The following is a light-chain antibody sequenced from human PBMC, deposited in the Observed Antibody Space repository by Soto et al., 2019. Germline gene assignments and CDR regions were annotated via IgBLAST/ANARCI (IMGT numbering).Light chain of an antibody. J-gene: IGLJ2*01. V-gene: IGLV1-44*01. CDR3: AAWDDSLNGRV. CDR2: SNN. CDR1: SSNIGTYT. Sequence: QSVLAQPPSASGTPGQRVTVSCSGSSSNIGTYTVNWYQQFPGTAPKLLIYSNNQRPSGVPDRFSGSKSGTSASLAISGLQSEDEADYYCAAWDDSLNGRVFGGGTKLTVL.